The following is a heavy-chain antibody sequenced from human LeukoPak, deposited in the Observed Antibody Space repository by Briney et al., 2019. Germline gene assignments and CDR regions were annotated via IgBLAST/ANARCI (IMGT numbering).Heavy chain of an antibody. CDR2: INPNNGDT. D-gene: IGHD3-3*01. V-gene: IGHV1-18*04. CDR1: GYIFTTYF. J-gene: IGHJ4*02. Sequence: ASVKVSCKASGYIFTTYFIHWVRQAPGQGLEWMGWINPNNGDTNYAQKLQGRVTMTTDTSTSTAYMELRSLRSDDTAVYYCARDPTIFGPLYYWGQGTLVTVSS. CDR3: ARDPTIFGPLYY.